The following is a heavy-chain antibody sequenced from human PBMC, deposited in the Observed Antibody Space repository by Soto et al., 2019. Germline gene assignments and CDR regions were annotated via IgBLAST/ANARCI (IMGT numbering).Heavy chain of an antibody. V-gene: IGHV4-34*01. Sequence: SETLSLTCAVYGGSFSGYYWSWIRQPPGKGLEWIGEINHSGSTNYNPSLKSRVTISVDTSKNQFSLKLRSVTAADTAVYYCARGKAAIFGVVRGVWFDPWGQGTMVTVS. D-gene: IGHD3-3*01. CDR2: INHSGST. CDR3: ARGKAAIFGVVRGVWFDP. CDR1: GGSFSGYY. J-gene: IGHJ5*02.